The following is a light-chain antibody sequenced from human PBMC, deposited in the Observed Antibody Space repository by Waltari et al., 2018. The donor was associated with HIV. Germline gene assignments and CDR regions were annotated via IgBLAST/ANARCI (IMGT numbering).Light chain of an antibody. V-gene: IGKV1-33*01. J-gene: IGKJ4*01. CDR2: AAS. CDR3: QQCKKLPLT. CDR1: QDIENY. Sequence: DIQISQSPSSLSASLGGRVTIACQASQDIENYLSWYQQKPGKSPKLLMYAASTLEIGVPSRFSGGGSGTDFNFTINNLQPYDFATYYCQQCKKLPLTFGGGTKVEIK.